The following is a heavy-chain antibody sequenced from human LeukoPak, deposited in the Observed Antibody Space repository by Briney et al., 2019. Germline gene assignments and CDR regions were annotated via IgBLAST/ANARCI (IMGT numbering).Heavy chain of an antibody. J-gene: IGHJ6*04. D-gene: IGHD3-9*01. CDR2: IIPIFGTA. CDR1: GGTFSSYA. V-gene: IGHV1-69*13. Sequence: SVKVSCKASGGTFSSYAISWVRQATGQGLEWMGGIIPIFGTANYAQKFQGRVTITADESTSTAYMELSSLRSEDTAVYYCARHPPYYDILTGYYYYYYGMDVWGKGTTVTVSS. CDR3: ARHPPYYDILTGYYYYYYGMDV.